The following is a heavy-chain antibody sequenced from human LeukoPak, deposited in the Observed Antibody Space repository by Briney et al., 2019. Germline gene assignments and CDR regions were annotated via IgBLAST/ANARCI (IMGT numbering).Heavy chain of an antibody. Sequence: GASVKVSCKASGGTFSSYAISWVRQAPGQGLEWMGGIIPTFGTANYAQKFQGRVTMTRNTSISTAYMELSSLRSEDTAVYYCARGGSGSYYDYYYYGMDVWGQGTTVTVSS. CDR3: ARGGSGSYYDYYYYGMDV. J-gene: IGHJ6*02. CDR1: GGTFSSYA. CDR2: IIPTFGTA. V-gene: IGHV1-69*05. D-gene: IGHD1-26*01.